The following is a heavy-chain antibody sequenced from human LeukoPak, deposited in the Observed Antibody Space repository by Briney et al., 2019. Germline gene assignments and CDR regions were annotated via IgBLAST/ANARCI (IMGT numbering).Heavy chain of an antibody. CDR3: ARDRVVPAARYFDY. CDR1: GFTFSSYE. D-gene: IGHD2-2*01. CDR2: INGGGTTI. V-gene: IGHV3-48*03. J-gene: IGHJ4*02. Sequence: GGSLRLSCAASGFTFSSYEMHWVRQAPEKGLEWVSYINGGGTTIYYADSVKGRFTISRDNAKNSLYLQMNSLRAEDTAVYYCARDRVVPAARYFDYWGQGTLVTVSS.